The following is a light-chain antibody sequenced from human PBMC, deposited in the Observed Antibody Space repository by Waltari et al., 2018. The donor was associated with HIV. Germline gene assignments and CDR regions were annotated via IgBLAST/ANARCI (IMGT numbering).Light chain of an antibody. J-gene: IGLJ2*01. CDR1: ELTSQR. CDR2: KDN. V-gene: IGLV3-25*03. CDR3: QSAGSGGTSVV. Sequence: SNELTQPPSVSVSPGQTARIACYGNELTSQRVHWYQRKAAKAPVLVICKDNERPLGISERISGSRSGATVTLTISEVQAEDEADYYCQSAGSGGTSVVFGSGTKLTV.